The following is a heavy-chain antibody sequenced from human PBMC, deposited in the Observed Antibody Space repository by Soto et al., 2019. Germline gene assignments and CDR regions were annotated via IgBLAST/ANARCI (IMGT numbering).Heavy chain of an antibody. J-gene: IGHJ6*02. CDR1: GGTFSSYA. V-gene: IGHV1-69*13. CDR3: ARDQVAAAGKLRETDYYYYYGMDV. Sequence: GASVKVSCKASGGTFSSYAISWVRQAPGQGLEWMGGIIPIFGTANYAQKFQGRVTITADESTSTAYMELSSLRSEDTAMYYCARDQVAAAGKLRETDYYYYYGMDVWGQGTTVTVSS. CDR2: IIPIFGTA. D-gene: IGHD6-13*01.